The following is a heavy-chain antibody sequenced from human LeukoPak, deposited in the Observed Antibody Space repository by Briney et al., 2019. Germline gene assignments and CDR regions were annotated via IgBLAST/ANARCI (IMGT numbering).Heavy chain of an antibody. CDR3: ASSSSWYHFDY. CDR2: NYYSGST. CDR1: GGSISSSSYY. J-gene: IGHJ4*02. D-gene: IGHD6-13*01. Sequence: PSETLSLTCTVSGGSISSSSYYWGWIRQPPGKGLEWIGTNYYSGSTYYNPSLKSRVTISVDTSKNQFSLKLSSVTAADTAVYFCASSSSWYHFDYWGQGTLVIVSS. V-gene: IGHV4-39*01.